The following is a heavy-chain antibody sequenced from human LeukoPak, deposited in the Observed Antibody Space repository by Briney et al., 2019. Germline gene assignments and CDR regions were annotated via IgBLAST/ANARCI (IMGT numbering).Heavy chain of an antibody. J-gene: IGHJ4*02. CDR3: AINGGGDSGYGNFDY. CDR2: INWNSDSI. V-gene: IGHV3-9*01. D-gene: IGHD5-12*01. Sequence: PGGSLRLSFAVSGFTFDDYAMHWVRQVPGKGLDGVSVINWNSDSIGYADSVKGRFTTTRDNAKNSLYLQMNSLRAEDTAFYYCAINGGGDSGYGNFDYWGQGTLVTVSS. CDR1: GFTFDDYA.